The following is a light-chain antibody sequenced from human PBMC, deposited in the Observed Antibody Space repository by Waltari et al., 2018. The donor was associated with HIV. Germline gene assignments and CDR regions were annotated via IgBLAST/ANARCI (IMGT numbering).Light chain of an antibody. J-gene: IGLJ2*01. CDR1: TVPVGTGHY. CDR3: MLFFRTSYL. V-gene: IGLV7-43*01. CDR2: SPT. Sequence: QTVVTQDPSLTVSPGGTITLTCSSATVPVGTGHYVNWVQQKPGQPPRPLIYSPTRRHPLTSGRFSGSLVGDRAALTLSNVWPEDQADYYCMLFFRTSYLLGGGTKVTVL.